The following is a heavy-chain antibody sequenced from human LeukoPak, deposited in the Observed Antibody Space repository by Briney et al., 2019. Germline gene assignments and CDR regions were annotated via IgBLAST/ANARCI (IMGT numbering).Heavy chain of an antibody. CDR3: ARGPLIAVAGSGAVYYYYYYMDV. D-gene: IGHD6-19*01. J-gene: IGHJ6*03. V-gene: IGHV4-38-2*02. CDR2: IYHSGST. CDR1: GYSISSGYY. Sequence: PSETLSLTCTVSGYSISSGYYWGWIRQPPEKGLEWIGSIYHSGSTYYNPSLKSRVTISVDTSKNQFSLKLSSVTAADTAVYYCARGPLIAVAGSGAVYYYYYYMDVWGKGTTVTVSS.